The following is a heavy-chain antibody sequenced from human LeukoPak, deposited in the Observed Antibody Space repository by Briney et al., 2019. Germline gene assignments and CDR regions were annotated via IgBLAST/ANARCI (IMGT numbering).Heavy chain of an antibody. D-gene: IGHD2-21*02. CDR1: GFTFSSYV. Sequence: GGSLRLSCTASGFTFSSYVMHWVRQAPGKGLEWVALISSHGSNEYYADSVKGRFTISRDNSKNTLYLQMNNLRTEDTAVYYCASKWYCGGDCYYQIDFWGQGNLVTVSS. CDR3: ASKWYCGGDCYYQIDF. V-gene: IGHV3-30*03. J-gene: IGHJ4*02. CDR2: ISSHGSNE.